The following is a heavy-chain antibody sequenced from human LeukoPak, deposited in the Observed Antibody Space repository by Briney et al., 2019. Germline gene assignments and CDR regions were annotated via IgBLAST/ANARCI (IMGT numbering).Heavy chain of an antibody. CDR2: IYTSGST. V-gene: IGHV4-61*02. J-gene: IGHJ6*03. D-gene: IGHD2-2*01. CDR3: ARVSCSSTSCKYYYYMDV. Sequence: PSQTLSLTCTVSGGSISSGSYYWSWIRQPAGKGLEWIGRIYTSGSTNYNPSLKSRVTISVDTSKNQFSLKLSSVTAADTAVYYCARVSCSSTSCKYYYYMDVWGKGTTVTVSS. CDR1: GGSISSGSYY.